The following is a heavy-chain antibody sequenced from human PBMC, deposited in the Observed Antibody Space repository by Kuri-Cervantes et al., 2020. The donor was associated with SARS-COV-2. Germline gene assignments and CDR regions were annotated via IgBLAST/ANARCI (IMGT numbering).Heavy chain of an antibody. CDR2: IYSGGNTT. J-gene: IGHJ4*02. D-gene: IGHD3-16*01. V-gene: IGHV3-23*03. Sequence: GGSLRLSCAASGLTFSSYALSWVRQAPGKGLEWVSVIYSGGNTTYYADSVKGRFTLSRDNAKNTLYLQMNGLRAEDTAVYYCARSGLSTFDYWGQGTLVTVSS. CDR1: GLTFSSYA. CDR3: ARSGLSTFDY.